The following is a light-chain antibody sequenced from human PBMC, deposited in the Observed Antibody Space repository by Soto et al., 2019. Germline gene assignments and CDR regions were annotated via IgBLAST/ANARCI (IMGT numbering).Light chain of an antibody. J-gene: IGKJ5*01. V-gene: IGKV3-15*01. CDR1: QSISVN. Sequence: EIVMRQSPSTLSVSPGERVTLSCSASQSISVNLAWYQQKPGQAPRLLIYGASTRATGVPARFSGGGSGTEFSLIISSLQSEDFAVYYCQQFNNWPPGITFGQGTRLEI. CDR3: QQFNNWPPGIT. CDR2: GAS.